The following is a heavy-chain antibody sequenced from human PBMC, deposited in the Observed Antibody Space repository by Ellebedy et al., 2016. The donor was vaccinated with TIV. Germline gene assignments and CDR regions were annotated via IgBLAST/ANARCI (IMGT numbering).Heavy chain of an antibody. D-gene: IGHD6-19*01. CDR1: GFTFSSYS. CDR2: ISSSSSYI. Sequence: GESLKISXAASGFTFSSYSMNWVRQAPGKGLEWVSSISSSSSYIYYADSVKGRFTISRDNAKNSLYLQMNSLRAEDTAVYYCATVPQQWLPDYWGQGTLVTVSS. V-gene: IGHV3-21*01. CDR3: ATVPQQWLPDY. J-gene: IGHJ4*02.